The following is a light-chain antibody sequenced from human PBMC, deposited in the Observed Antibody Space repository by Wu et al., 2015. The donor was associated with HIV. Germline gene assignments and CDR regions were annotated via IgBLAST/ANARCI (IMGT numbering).Light chain of an antibody. CDR2: DAS. CDR1: QSVRQY. Sequence: EIVLTQSPATLSLSPGERATFFCRASQSVRQYLAWYQQRPGQSPRLLIYDASIRATGIPARFSGSGSGTDFTLTISSLEPDDFAVYYCQQRYNWPTFGGGTKVEMK. CDR3: QQRYNWPT. V-gene: IGKV3-11*01. J-gene: IGKJ4*02.